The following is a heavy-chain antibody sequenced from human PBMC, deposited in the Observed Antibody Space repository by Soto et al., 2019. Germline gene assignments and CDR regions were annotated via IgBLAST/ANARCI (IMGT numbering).Heavy chain of an antibody. Sequence: QVQLVQSGAEVKKPGSSVKVSCKASGGTFSSYTISWVRQAPGQGLEWMGRIIPILGIANYAQKFQGRVTITADKSTSTAYMELSRLRSEDTAVYYCAREGTVGATAYWGQGTLVTVSS. V-gene: IGHV1-69*08. J-gene: IGHJ4*02. CDR3: AREGTVGATAY. CDR1: GGTFSSYT. D-gene: IGHD1-26*01. CDR2: IIPILGIA.